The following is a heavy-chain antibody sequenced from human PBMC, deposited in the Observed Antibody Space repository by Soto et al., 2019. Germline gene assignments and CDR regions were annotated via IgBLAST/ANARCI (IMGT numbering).Heavy chain of an antibody. CDR1: GDSVSSNSAA. CDR2: TYYRSKWYN. Sequence: KQSQTLSLTCAISGDSVSSNSAAWNWIRQSPSRGLEWLGRTYYRSKWYNDYAVSVKSRITINPDTSKNQFSLQLNSVTPEDTVVYYCARDPYIYSNYLEGYFDYWGQGTLVTVSS. D-gene: IGHD4-4*01. CDR3: ARDPYIYSNYLEGYFDY. J-gene: IGHJ4*02. V-gene: IGHV6-1*01.